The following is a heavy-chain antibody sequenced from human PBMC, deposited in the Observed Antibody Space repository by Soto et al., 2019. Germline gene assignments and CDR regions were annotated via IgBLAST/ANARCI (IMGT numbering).Heavy chain of an antibody. CDR1: GYTFTDYY. V-gene: IGHV1-2*02. Sequence: QVQLVQSGAEVKKPGASVKVSCKASGYTFTDYYMHWVRQAPGQGLEWMGWINPKSGVTHYAQNFQGRVTMTRDISITTAYMELTRLRSDDTAVYYCATPGGPDSSGYYYFDYWGQGTLVTVSS. CDR2: INPKSGVT. J-gene: IGHJ4*02. CDR3: ATPGGPDSSGYYYFDY. D-gene: IGHD3-22*01.